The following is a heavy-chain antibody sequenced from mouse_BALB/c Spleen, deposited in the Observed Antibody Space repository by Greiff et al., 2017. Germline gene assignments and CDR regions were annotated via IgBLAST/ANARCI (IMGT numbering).Heavy chain of an antibody. D-gene: IGHD5-5*01. Sequence: VQLQQSGAELARPGASVKLSCKASGYTFTDYYINWVKQRTGQGLEWIGEIYPGSGNTYYNEKFKGKATLTADKSSSTAYMQLSSLTSEDSAVYFCARSDHLRYFDVWGAGTTVTVSS. V-gene: IGHV1-77*01. CDR2: IYPGSGNT. CDR1: GYTFTDYY. CDR3: ARSDHLRYFDV. J-gene: IGHJ1*01.